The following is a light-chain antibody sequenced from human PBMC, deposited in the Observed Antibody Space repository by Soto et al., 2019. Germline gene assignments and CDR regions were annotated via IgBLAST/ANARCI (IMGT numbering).Light chain of an antibody. Sequence: EIVMTQSPSTLSVSPGARATLSCRSSQSVSSNLAWYQQKPGQAPRLLLYGASTRATGIPARFSGSGSGTEFTLTISSLQSEDFAVYYCQQYGSSPPITFGGGTKVDIK. CDR2: GAS. CDR3: QQYGSSPPIT. J-gene: IGKJ4*01. V-gene: IGKV3-15*01. CDR1: QSVSSN.